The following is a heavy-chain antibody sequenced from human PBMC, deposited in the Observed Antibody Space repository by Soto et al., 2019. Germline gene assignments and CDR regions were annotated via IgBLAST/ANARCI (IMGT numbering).Heavy chain of an antibody. Sequence: QVQLVQSGAEVKKPGASVKVSCKASGYTFIAYGISWVRQAPRQGLEGMGWISGSNGYTNNAQKFQGRVTLTTDTSTSTVYMELRSLRSDDTAVYYCARAGAIQTEYWDQGTLVTVSS. D-gene: IGHD5-18*01. J-gene: IGHJ4*02. CDR3: ARAGAIQTEY. V-gene: IGHV1-18*01. CDR1: GYTFIAYG. CDR2: ISGSNGYT.